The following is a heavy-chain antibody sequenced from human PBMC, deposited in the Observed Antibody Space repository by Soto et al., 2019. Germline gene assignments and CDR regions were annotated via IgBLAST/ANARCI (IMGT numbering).Heavy chain of an antibody. D-gene: IGHD5-12*01. V-gene: IGHV4-34*01. J-gene: IGHJ6*02. Sequence: PSETLSLTCAVYGGSFSSYYWSWIRQPPGKGLEWIGEINHSGSTNYNPSLKSRVTISVDTSKNQFSLKLSSVTAADTAVYYCARGIRPDIVATMIEGGYYYYGMDVWGQGTTVTVSS. CDR2: INHSGST. CDR3: ARGIRPDIVATMIEGGYYYYGMDV. CDR1: GGSFSSYY.